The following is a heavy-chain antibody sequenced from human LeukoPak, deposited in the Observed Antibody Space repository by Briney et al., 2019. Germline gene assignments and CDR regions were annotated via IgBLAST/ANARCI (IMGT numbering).Heavy chain of an antibody. CDR3: ARDRSYYDSSGYYYQPGDY. CDR1: GFTFSSYE. V-gene: IGHV3-48*03. J-gene: IGHJ4*02. D-gene: IGHD3-22*01. CDR2: ISGSGSTI. Sequence: GGSLRLSCAASGFTFSSYEMNWVRQAPGKGLEWVSYISGSGSTIYYADSVKGRFTISRDNAKSSLYLQMNSLRAEDTAVYYCARDRSYYDSSGYYYQPGDYWGQGTLVTVSS.